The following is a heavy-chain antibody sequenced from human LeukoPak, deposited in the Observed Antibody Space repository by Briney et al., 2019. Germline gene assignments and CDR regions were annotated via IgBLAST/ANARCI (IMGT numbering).Heavy chain of an antibody. J-gene: IGHJ4*02. CDR2: MNPNSGNT. Sequence: ASVKVSCKASGYTFTSYDINWVRQATGQGLEWMGWMNPNSGNTGYAQKFQGRVTMTRDTSISTAYMELSRLRSDDTAVYYCARDPSQAILRYFDWLSRYFDYWGQGTLVTVSS. V-gene: IGHV1-8*02. D-gene: IGHD3-9*01. CDR3: ARDPSQAILRYFDWLSRYFDY. CDR1: GYTFTSYD.